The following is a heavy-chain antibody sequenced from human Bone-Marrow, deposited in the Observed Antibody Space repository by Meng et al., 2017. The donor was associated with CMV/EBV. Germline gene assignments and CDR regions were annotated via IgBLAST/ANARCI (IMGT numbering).Heavy chain of an antibody. J-gene: IGHJ3*02. CDR1: GYTFTGYY. V-gene: IGHV1-2*02. D-gene: IGHD7-27*01. CDR2: INPNSGGT. CDR3: ARGTTVGLGIGAFDI. Sequence: ASVKVSCKASGYTFTGYYMHWVRQAPGQGLEWMGWINPNSGGTNYAQKFQGRVTMTRDTSISTAYMELSRLRSDDTAVYYCARGTTVGLGIGAFDIWGQGKRVTGSS.